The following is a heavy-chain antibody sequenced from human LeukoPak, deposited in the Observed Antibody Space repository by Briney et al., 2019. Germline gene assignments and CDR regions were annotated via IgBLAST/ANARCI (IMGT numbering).Heavy chain of an antibody. V-gene: IGHV3-11*04. CDR3: AKDQGYGDKRGYYYYYHYMDV. CDR1: GFTFSDYY. J-gene: IGHJ6*03. D-gene: IGHD4-17*01. Sequence: SGGSLRLSCAASGFTFSDYYMSWIRQARGKGLGWVSYISSSGSTIYYADSVKGRFTISRDNSKNTLYLQMNSLRAEDTAVYYCAKDQGYGDKRGYYYYYHYMDVWGKGTTVTISS. CDR2: ISSSGSTI.